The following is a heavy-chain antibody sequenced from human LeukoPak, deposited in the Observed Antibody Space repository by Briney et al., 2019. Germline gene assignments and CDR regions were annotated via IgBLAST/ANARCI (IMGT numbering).Heavy chain of an antibody. CDR1: GFTFDDYA. J-gene: IGHJ3*02. Sequence: GGSLRLSCAASGFTFDDYAMHWVRHAPGRGLEWVSGISWNSGSIGYADSAKGRFTISRDNAKNSLYLQMNSLRAEDMALYYCAKDIREGPDGAFDIWGQGTMVTVSS. CDR2: ISWNSGSI. D-gene: IGHD1-26*01. V-gene: IGHV3-9*03. CDR3: AKDIREGPDGAFDI.